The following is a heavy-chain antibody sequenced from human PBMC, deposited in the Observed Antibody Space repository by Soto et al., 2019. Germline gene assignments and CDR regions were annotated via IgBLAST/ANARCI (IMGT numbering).Heavy chain of an antibody. V-gene: IGHV3-23*01. CDR3: AKDQWSIFGVAYFDY. D-gene: IGHD3-3*01. CDR1: GFTFSSYA. Sequence: GGSLRLSCAASGFTFSSYAMSWVRQAPGKGLEWVSAISGSGGSTYYADSVKGRFTISRDNSKNTLYLQMNSLRAEDAAVYYCAKDQWSIFGVAYFDYWGQGTLVTVSS. CDR2: ISGSGGST. J-gene: IGHJ4*02.